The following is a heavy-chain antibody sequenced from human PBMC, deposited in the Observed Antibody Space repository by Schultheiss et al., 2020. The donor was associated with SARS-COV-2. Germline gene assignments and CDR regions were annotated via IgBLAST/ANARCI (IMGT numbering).Heavy chain of an antibody. CDR2: INHSGST. V-gene: IGHV4-30-2*01. J-gene: IGHJ6*03. CDR3: ARVPLVRGVIIRESNYYYYMDV. Sequence: SQTLSLTCAVSGGSISNGDHTWSWIRQPPGKGLEWIGEINHSGSTNYNPSLKSRVTISVDTSKNQFSLKLSSVTAADTAVYYCARVPLVRGVIIRESNYYYYMDVWGKGTTVTVS. CDR1: GGSISNGDHT. D-gene: IGHD3-10*01.